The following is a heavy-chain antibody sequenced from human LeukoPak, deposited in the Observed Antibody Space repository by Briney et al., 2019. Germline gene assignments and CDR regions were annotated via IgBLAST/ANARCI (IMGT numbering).Heavy chain of an antibody. D-gene: IGHD1-1*01. CDR1: GGSISSGSYS. CDR3: ARGAGSTTSNDAFDI. Sequence: SQTLSLTCAVSGGSISSGSYSWSWIRQPPGKGLEWIGYFFYTGSTYYNPSLKSRVTISVDTSKNQFSLKLSSVTAADTAVYSCARGAGSTTSNDAFDIWGQGTVVTVSS. V-gene: IGHV4-30-4*07. CDR2: FFYTGST. J-gene: IGHJ3*02.